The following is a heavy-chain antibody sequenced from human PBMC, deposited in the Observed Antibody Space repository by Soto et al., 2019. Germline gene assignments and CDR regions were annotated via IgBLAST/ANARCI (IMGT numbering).Heavy chain of an antibody. D-gene: IGHD3-10*01. CDR2: IKTTSDGGTI. Sequence: EVQLVESGGGLVKPGASLRLSCAASGFTFSTAWMTWVRQAPGRGLEWVARIKTTSDGGTIHYAAPVKGRFTISRDGSKDTLFLQMNSLKIEDTALYYCIRDPYGSTWGQGTLVTVSS. CDR1: GFTFSTAW. V-gene: IGHV3-15*01. CDR3: IRDPYGST. J-gene: IGHJ5*02.